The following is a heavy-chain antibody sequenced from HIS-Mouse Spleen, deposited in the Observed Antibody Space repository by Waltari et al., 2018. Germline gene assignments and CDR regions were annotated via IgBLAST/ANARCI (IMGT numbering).Heavy chain of an antibody. Sequence: QLQLQESGPGLVKPSETLSLTGTVSGGSISSSSYYWGWSRQPPGKGLEWIGSSDYSGGTYYNPARKSRVTISVDTSKNQFSLKLSSVTAADTAVYYCAREIPYSSSWYDWYFDLWGRGTLVTVSS. D-gene: IGHD6-13*01. CDR3: AREIPYSSSWYDWYFDL. CDR1: GGSISSSSYY. J-gene: IGHJ2*01. V-gene: IGHV4-39*07. CDR2: SDYSGGT.